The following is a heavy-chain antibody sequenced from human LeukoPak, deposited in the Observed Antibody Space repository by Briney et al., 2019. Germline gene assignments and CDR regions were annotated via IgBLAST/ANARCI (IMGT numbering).Heavy chain of an antibody. Sequence: PGGSLRLSCAVSGFAFGSEAMSWVRQSPARGLEWVASISPGGGTTYYADSVKGRFTISRDNAKNSLYLQMNSLRAEDTAVYYCARVDDSSGYYSLGIDYWGQGTLVTVSS. D-gene: IGHD3-22*01. CDR2: ISPGGGTT. CDR3: ARVDDSSGYYSLGIDY. CDR1: GFAFGSEA. V-gene: IGHV3-21*01. J-gene: IGHJ4*02.